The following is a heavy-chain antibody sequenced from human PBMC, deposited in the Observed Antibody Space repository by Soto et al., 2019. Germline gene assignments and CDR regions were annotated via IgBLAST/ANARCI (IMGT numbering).Heavy chain of an antibody. CDR3: VRDGTKTLRDWFDP. V-gene: IGHV4-4*07. CDR1: GASISGFY. Sequence: SETLSLTCTVSGASISGFYWSWIRKSAGKGLEWIGRIYATGTTDYNPSLKSRVMMSVDTSKKQFSLKLRSGTAADTAVYYCVRDGTKTLRDWFDPWGQGISVTVSS. CDR2: IYATGTT. D-gene: IGHD1-1*01. J-gene: IGHJ5*02.